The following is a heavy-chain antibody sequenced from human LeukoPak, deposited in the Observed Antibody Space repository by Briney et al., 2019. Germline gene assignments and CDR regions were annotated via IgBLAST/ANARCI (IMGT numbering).Heavy chain of an antibody. V-gene: IGHV3-7*01. CDR3: TRRLDD. D-gene: IGHD3-16*01. CDR2: IRHDGSDR. CDR1: GFTFNNHW. Sequence: PGGSLRLSCAASGFTFNNHWMSWVRQAPGKGLEWVANIRHDGSDRKYVDSVKGRFTISRDNAQNSLYLQMNGLRVEDSAVYYCTRRLDDWGQGTLVTVSS. J-gene: IGHJ4*02.